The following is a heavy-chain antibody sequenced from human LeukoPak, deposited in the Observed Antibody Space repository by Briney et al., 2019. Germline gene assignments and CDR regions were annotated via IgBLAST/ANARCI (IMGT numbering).Heavy chain of an antibody. Sequence: PGGSLRLSCVTSGFPLSTYGVHWVRQAPGSGLEWLAYIHYDGYTTNYADSVKGRFTISRENSKNSLYLQMNSLRAEDTAVYYCARPPYSSGWPDAFDIWGQGTMVTVSS. D-gene: IGHD6-19*01. CDR3: ARPPYSSGWPDAFDI. J-gene: IGHJ3*02. CDR1: GFPLSTYG. V-gene: IGHV3-30*02. CDR2: IHYDGYTT.